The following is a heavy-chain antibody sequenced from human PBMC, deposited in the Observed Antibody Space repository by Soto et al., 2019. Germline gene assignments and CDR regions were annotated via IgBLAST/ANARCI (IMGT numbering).Heavy chain of an antibody. CDR1: GVSISSGGYD. Sequence: PSATLALTRTFYGVSISSGGYDWSWILQHPGKGLEWIWYIYYSWSTYYNPSLKSRVTISVDTSKNQFSLKLSSVTAADTAVYYCARDRYSSGWLKYWGQGTLVTVSS. V-gene: IGHV4-31*03. J-gene: IGHJ4*02. D-gene: IGHD6-19*01. CDR2: IYYSWST. CDR3: ARDRYSSGWLKY.